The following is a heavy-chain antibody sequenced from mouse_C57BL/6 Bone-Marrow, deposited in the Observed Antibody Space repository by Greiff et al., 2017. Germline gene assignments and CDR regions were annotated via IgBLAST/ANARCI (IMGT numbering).Heavy chain of an antibody. CDR1: GYTFTDYY. CDR3: ARGPITTVVFDY. V-gene: IGHV1-26*01. Sequence: EVQLQQSGAELVKPGASVKISCKASGYTFTDYYMNWVKQSHGKSLEWIGDINPNNGGTSYNQKFKGKATLTVDKSSSTAYMELRSLTSEDSAVYYCARGPITTVVFDYWGQGTTLTVSS. CDR2: INPNNGGT. D-gene: IGHD1-1*01. J-gene: IGHJ2*01.